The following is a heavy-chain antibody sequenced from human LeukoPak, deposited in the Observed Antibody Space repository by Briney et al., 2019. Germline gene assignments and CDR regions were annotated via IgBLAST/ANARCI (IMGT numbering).Heavy chain of an antibody. D-gene: IGHD6-13*01. V-gene: IGHV1-46*01. CDR3: ARDNTAAGPFDY. Sequence: ASVKVSCKASGYTFTGYYMHWVRQAPGQGLEWMGIIDPSGGSTSYAQKFQGRVTMTRDTSTSTVYMEVSSLRSEDTAVYYCARDNTAAGPFDYWGQGTLVTVSS. CDR1: GYTFTGYY. J-gene: IGHJ4*02. CDR2: IDPSGGST.